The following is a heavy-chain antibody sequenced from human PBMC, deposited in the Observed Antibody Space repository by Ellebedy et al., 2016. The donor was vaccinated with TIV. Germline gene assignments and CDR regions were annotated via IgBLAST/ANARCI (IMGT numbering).Heavy chain of an antibody. D-gene: IGHD3-22*01. CDR3: ERDLGHFESSGYYSEY. Sequence: ASVKVSCKASGYTFTGYYLHWVRQAPGQGLEWMGWITAYNGNTKYAQKFQGRVSMTTDTSTSTAYMELRSLRYDDTALYYCERDLGHFESSGYYSEYWGQGTLVTVSS. CDR2: ITAYNGNT. J-gene: IGHJ4*02. V-gene: IGHV1-18*04. CDR1: GYTFTGYY.